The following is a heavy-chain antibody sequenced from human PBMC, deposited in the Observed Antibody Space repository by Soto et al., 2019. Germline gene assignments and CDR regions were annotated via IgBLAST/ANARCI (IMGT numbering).Heavy chain of an antibody. D-gene: IGHD2-21*02. CDR2: ISGSGGST. Sequence: GGSLRLSSAASGFTFSSYAMSWVRQAPGKGLEWVSAISGSGGSTYYADSVKGRFTISRDNSKNTLYLQMNSLRAEDTAVYYCAKAKPYGGNSAGNNYYYYYGMDVWGQGTTVTVSS. CDR3: AKAKPYGGNSAGNNYYYYYGMDV. J-gene: IGHJ6*02. CDR1: GFTFSSYA. V-gene: IGHV3-23*01.